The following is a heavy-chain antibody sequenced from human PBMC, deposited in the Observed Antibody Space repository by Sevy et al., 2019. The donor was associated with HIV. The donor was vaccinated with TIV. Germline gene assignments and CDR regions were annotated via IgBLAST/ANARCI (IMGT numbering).Heavy chain of an antibody. Sequence: GGSLRLSCAASGFTFDDYAMHWVRQAPGKGLEWVSGISWNSGSIGYADSVKGRFTISRDNAKNSLYLQMNSLRAEDTALYYCAKDWSYSSSSGSGGLFDYWGQGTLVTVSS. CDR1: GFTFDDYA. CDR2: ISWNSGSI. J-gene: IGHJ4*02. D-gene: IGHD6-6*01. CDR3: AKDWSYSSSSGSGGLFDY. V-gene: IGHV3-9*01.